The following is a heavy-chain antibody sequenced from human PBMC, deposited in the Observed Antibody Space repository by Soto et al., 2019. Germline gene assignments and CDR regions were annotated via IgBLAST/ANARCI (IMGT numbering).Heavy chain of an antibody. CDR2: IYYSGST. CDR1: GGSISSGGYY. Sequence: PSETLSLTCTVSGGSISSGGYYWSWIRQHPGKGLEWIGYIYYSGSTYYNPSLKSRVTISVDTSKNQFSLKLSSVTAADTAVYYCARITMVRGYYYYGVDVWGQGTXVTVSS. D-gene: IGHD3-10*01. V-gene: IGHV4-31*03. J-gene: IGHJ6*02. CDR3: ARITMVRGYYYYGVDV.